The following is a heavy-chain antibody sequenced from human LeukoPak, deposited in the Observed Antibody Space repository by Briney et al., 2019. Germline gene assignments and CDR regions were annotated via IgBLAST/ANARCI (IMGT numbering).Heavy chain of an antibody. CDR3: ARGTGSPADY. J-gene: IGHJ4*02. Sequence: ASVKVSCKASGYSFTDYHMHWVRQAPGQGLEWMGWMNPNSGNTGYAQKFQGRVTMTRNTSISTAYMELSSLRSEDTAVYYCARGTGSPADYWGQGTLVTVSS. CDR2: MNPNSGNT. CDR1: GYSFTDYH. V-gene: IGHV1-8*02.